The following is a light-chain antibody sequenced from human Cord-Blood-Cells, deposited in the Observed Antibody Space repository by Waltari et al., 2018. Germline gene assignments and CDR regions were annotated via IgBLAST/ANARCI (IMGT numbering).Light chain of an antibody. CDR3: AAWDDSLSVWV. CDR1: SSNIGSNY. CDR2: RNN. V-gene: IGLV1-47*01. Sequence: QSVLTQPPSASGTPGQRVTISCSGSSSNIGSNYVYCYQQLPGTAPKLLIYRNNQRPSGVPDRFSGSKSGTSASLAISGLRSEDEADYYCAAWDDSLSVWVFGGGTKLTVL. J-gene: IGLJ3*02.